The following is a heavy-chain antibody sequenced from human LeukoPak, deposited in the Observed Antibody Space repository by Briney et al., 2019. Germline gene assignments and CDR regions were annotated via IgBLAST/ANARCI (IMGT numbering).Heavy chain of an antibody. V-gene: IGHV3-11*01. CDR3: ARGVNLGY. CDR1: GFTFSDYSYY. D-gene: IGHD4-23*01. CDR2: ISSRDTTI. Sequence: GGSLRLSCAASGFTFSDYSYYMSWNRQAPGKGLEWISYISSRDTTIYYADSVKGRFTISRDNAKNSLYLQMNSLRADDTAVYYCARGVNLGYWGQGTLVTVSS. J-gene: IGHJ4*02.